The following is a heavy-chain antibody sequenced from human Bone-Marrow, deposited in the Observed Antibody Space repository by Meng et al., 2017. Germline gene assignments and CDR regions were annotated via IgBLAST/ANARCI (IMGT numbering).Heavy chain of an antibody. Sequence: QVQLQQWGAGLLKPSETLSLTCVVSGGSFSDYYWSWIRQPPGKGLEWIGEINHSGSTNYNPSLESRATISVDTSKNQFSLKLSSVTAADTAVYYCARAKLGFDYWGQGTLVTVSS. V-gene: IGHV4-34*01. CDR2: INHSGST. CDR1: GGSFSDYY. CDR3: ARAKLGFDY. J-gene: IGHJ4*02. D-gene: IGHD7-27*01.